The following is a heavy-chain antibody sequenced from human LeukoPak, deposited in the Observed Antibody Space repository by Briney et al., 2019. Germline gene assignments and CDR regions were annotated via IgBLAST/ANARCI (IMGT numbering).Heavy chain of an antibody. CDR2: IYTSGSH. V-gene: IGHV4-4*09. CDR1: GDSISSYY. Sequence: SETLSLTCTVSGDSISSYYWSWIRQPPGKGLEWIGYIYTSGSHNYNPSLKSRVTISVDPSKNQFSLKLSSVTAADTAVYYCARLYSNYPFDYWGQGTLVTVSS. D-gene: IGHD4-11*01. CDR3: ARLYSNYPFDY. J-gene: IGHJ4*02.